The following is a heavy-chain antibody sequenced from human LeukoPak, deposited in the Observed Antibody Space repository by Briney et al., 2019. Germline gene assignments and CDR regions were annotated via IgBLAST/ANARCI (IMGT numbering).Heavy chain of an antibody. V-gene: IGHV5-51*01. CDR1: GYNFTPYW. J-gene: IGHJ2*01. Sequence: GESLKISCKGSGYNFTPYWIVWVRQMPGKGVEWMGMTFPGHSYSIYSPSFQGQVTMSVDKSITTAYLQGSRLKASDTAIYYCARHFHPAETTGGYFDVWGRGTLVTV. CDR2: TFPGHSYS. CDR3: ARHFHPAETTGGYFDV. D-gene: IGHD4-17*01.